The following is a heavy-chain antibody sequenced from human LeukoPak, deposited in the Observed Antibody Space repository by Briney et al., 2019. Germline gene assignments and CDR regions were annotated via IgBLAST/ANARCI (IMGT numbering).Heavy chain of an antibody. CDR2: ISWNSGSI. J-gene: IGHJ4*02. Sequence: GGSLRLSCAASGFTFDDYAMHWVRQAPGKGLEWVSGISWNSGSIGYADSVEGRFTISRDNAKHSLYLQMNSLRAEDTALYYCAKDTGYYYDSSNYYGYWGQGTLVTVSS. CDR1: GFTFDDYA. CDR3: AKDTGYYYDSSNYYGY. D-gene: IGHD3-22*01. V-gene: IGHV3-9*01.